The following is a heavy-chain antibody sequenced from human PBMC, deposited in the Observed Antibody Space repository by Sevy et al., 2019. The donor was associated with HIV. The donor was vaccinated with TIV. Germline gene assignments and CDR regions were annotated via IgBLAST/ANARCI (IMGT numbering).Heavy chain of an antibody. D-gene: IGHD3-10*01. J-gene: IGHJ4*02. V-gene: IGHV4-59*01. CDR3: ARGSGSGSYYNFDY. Sequence: SETLSLTCTVSGGSISSYYWSWIRQPPGKGLEWIGYIYYSGSTKYNPSLKSRVTISVDTSKNQFSLKLSSVTAADTAVYYCARGSGSGSYYNFDYWGQGTLVTVSS. CDR2: IYYSGST. CDR1: GGSISSYY.